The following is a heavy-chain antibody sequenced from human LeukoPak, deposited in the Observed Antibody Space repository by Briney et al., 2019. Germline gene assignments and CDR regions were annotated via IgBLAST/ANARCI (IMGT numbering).Heavy chain of an antibody. J-gene: IGHJ6*02. CDR1: GYTFTSYA. Sequence: ASVNVSCKASGYTFTSYAMRWVRQAPGQRLEWMGWINAGNGNTKYSQKFQGRVTITRDTSASTAYMELSSLRSEGTAVYYCARESCSGGSCYSYYYGMDVWGQGTTVTVSS. CDR3: ARESCSGGSCYSYYYGMDV. V-gene: IGHV1-3*01. D-gene: IGHD2-15*01. CDR2: INAGNGNT.